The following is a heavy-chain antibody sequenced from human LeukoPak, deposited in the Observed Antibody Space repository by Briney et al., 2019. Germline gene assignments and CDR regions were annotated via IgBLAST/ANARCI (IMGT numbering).Heavy chain of an antibody. J-gene: IGHJ3*02. V-gene: IGHV3-9*01. D-gene: IGHD3-9*01. CDR1: GFTFDDYA. Sequence: GGSLRLSCAASGFTFDDYAMHWVRQAPGKGLEWVSGISWNSGSIGYADSVKGRFTISRDNAKNSLYLQMNSLGAEDTALYYCAKDPHYDILTGYPPGAFDIWGQGTMVTVSS. CDR2: ISWNSGSI. CDR3: AKDPHYDILTGYPPGAFDI.